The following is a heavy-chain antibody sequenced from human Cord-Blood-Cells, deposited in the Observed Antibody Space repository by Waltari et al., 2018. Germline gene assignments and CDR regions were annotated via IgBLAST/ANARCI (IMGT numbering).Heavy chain of an antibody. CDR2: IYYSGST. CDR1: GGSISSYY. CDR3: ARVRGITMVQGNWYFDL. V-gene: IGHV4-59*01. Sequence: QVQLQESGPGLVKPSETLSLTCTVSGGSISSYYWSWIRQPPGKGLEWIGYIYYSGSTNYNPSRKSRVTISVDTSKNQFSLKLSSVTAADTAVYYCARVRGITMVQGNWYFDLWGRGTLVTVSS. J-gene: IGHJ2*01. D-gene: IGHD3-10*01.